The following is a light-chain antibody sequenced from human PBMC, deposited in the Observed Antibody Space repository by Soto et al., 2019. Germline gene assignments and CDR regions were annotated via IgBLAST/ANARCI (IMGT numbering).Light chain of an antibody. V-gene: IGKV2-24*01. J-gene: IGKJ2*01. CDR3: MQATHFPSYI. CDR1: QSLVHSDGNTY. Sequence: DIVLTQTPLSSPVTLGQPASISCRSSQSLVHSDGNTYLSWLQQRPGQPPKLLIYEISNRFSGVPDRFSGRGGGIDFALKISRVEAEDVGGYYCMQATHFPSYIFGQGTKLEIK. CDR2: EIS.